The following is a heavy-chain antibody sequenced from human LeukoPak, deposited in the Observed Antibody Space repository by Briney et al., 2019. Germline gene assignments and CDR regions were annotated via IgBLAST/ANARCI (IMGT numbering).Heavy chain of an antibody. CDR1: GFTFSSYG. Sequence: GGSLRLSCAASGFTFSSYGMHWVRQAPGKGLEWVAVMSYDGSNKYYADSVKGRFTISRDNSKNTLYLQMNSLRAEDTAVYYCAKDRVATTYDWFDPWGQGTLVTVSS. CDR3: AKDRVATTYDWFDP. CDR2: MSYDGSNK. J-gene: IGHJ5*02. V-gene: IGHV3-30*18. D-gene: IGHD5-12*01.